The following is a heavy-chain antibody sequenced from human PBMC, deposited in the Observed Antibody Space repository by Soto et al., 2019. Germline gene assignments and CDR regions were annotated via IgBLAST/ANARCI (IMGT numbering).Heavy chain of an antibody. Sequence: SVKVSCKASGFTFTSSAMQWVRQARGQRLEWIGWIVVGSGNTNYAQKFQERVTITRDMSTSTAYMELSSLRSEDTAVYYCAADLYCSGGSCYSHAFDIWGQGTMVTVSS. V-gene: IGHV1-58*02. CDR3: AADLYCSGGSCYSHAFDI. D-gene: IGHD2-15*01. CDR2: IVVGSGNT. J-gene: IGHJ3*02. CDR1: GFTFTSSA.